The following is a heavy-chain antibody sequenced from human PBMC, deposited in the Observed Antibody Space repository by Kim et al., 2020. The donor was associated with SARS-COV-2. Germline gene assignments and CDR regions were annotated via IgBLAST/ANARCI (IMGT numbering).Heavy chain of an antibody. D-gene: IGHD3-10*01. V-gene: IGHV3-23*01. CDR2: ISGSGGST. J-gene: IGHJ5*02. CDR1: GFTFSSYA. Sequence: GGSLRLSCAASGFTFSSYAMSWVRQAPGKGLEWVSAISGSGGSTYYADSVKGRFTISRDNSKNTLYLQMNSLRAEDTAVYYCASFGGSGSYLSWFDPWGQGTLVTVSS. CDR3: ASFGGSGSYLSWFDP.